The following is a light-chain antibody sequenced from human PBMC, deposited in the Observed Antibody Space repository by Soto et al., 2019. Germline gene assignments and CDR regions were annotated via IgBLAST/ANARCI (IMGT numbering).Light chain of an antibody. CDR3: KQYNNWLPVT. J-gene: IGKJ4*01. CDR1: QSVSSN. CDR2: VAS. Sequence: EIVMTQSPATLSVSPGERATLSCSASQSVSSNLAWYQQKPGQAPRLLIYVASTRATGIPARFSGSGSGTEFTLTIRSLQSEDFAVYSCKQYNNWLPVTFGGGTKVEIK. V-gene: IGKV3-15*01.